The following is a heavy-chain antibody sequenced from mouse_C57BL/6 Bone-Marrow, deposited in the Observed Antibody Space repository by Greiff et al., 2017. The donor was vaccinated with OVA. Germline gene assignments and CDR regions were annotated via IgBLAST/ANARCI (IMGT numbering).Heavy chain of an antibody. Sequence: QVQLQQSGTELVKPGASVKLSCKASGYTFTSYWMHWVKQRPGQGREWIGNINPSNGGTNYNEKFKSKATLTVDKSSSTAYMQLSSLTSEDSAVYYCARETAQARLFAYWGQGTLVTVSA. D-gene: IGHD3-2*02. CDR3: ARETAQARLFAY. CDR1: GYTFTSYW. CDR2: INPSNGGT. V-gene: IGHV1-53*01. J-gene: IGHJ3*01.